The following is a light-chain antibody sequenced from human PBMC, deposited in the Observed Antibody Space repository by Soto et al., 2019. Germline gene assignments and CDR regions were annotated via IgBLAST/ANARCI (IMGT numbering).Light chain of an antibody. Sequence: DIQLTQSPSFLSASVGDRVTITCRASQGISSYLAWYQQKPGKAPKLLIYAASTLQSGVPSRFSGSGSGTEFTLTLSSRQPEDFATYDCQQLNSYPLFTFGPGTKVHI. CDR3: QQLNSYPLFT. V-gene: IGKV1-9*01. CDR1: QGISSY. CDR2: AAS. J-gene: IGKJ3*01.